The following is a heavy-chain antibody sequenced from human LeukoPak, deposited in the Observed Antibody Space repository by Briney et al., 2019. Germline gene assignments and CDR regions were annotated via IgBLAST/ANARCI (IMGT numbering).Heavy chain of an antibody. CDR1: GFTVSSNY. Sequence: GGSLRLSCAASGFTVSSNYMSWVRQAPGKGLEWVSVIYSAGSGGATYYADSVTGRFTISRDSTKSTVYLQMNSLRVEDTAVYHXARGDGYNFWEYWGQGTLVTVSS. CDR3: ARGDGYNFWEY. D-gene: IGHD5-24*01. J-gene: IGHJ4*02. V-gene: IGHV3-53*01. CDR2: IYSAGSGGAT.